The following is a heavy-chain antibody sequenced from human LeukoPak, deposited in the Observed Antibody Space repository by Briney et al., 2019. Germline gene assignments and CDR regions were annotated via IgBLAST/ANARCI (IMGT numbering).Heavy chain of an antibody. Sequence: ETLSLTCAVYGGSFSGYYWSWVRQAPGKGLEWVSAISSSGGSTYYADSVKGRFTISRDNSKNTLYLQMNSLRAEDTAVYYCARALDEGARFDYWGQETLVTVSS. CDR1: GGSFSGYY. CDR3: ARALDEGARFDY. V-gene: IGHV3-23*01. J-gene: IGHJ4*02. CDR2: ISSSGGST.